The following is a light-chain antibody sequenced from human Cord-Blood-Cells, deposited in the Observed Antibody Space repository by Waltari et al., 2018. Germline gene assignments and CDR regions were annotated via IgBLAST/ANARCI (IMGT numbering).Light chain of an antibody. Sequence: DIQMTQSPSSLSASVGDRVTITCRASQSISSYLNWYQQKPGKAPKRLNYAASSLQSGVPSRFSGSGSGTDFTLTISSLQPEDFATYYCQQSYSTPRSFGQGTKLEIK. V-gene: IGKV1-39*01. CDR3: QQSYSTPRS. CDR2: AAS. J-gene: IGKJ2*03. CDR1: QSISSY.